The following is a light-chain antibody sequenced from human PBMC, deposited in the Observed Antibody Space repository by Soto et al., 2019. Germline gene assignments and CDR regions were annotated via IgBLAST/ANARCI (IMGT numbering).Light chain of an antibody. V-gene: IGLV1-47*01. J-gene: IGLJ1*01. CDR3: AAWDDSLSAFYV. CDR2: RNN. CDR1: SSNIGSNY. Sequence: QSVLTQPPSASGTPGQRVTISCSGSSSNIGSNYVYWYQQLPGTAPKLLIYRNNQRPSGVPDRFSGSKSGTSASLAISGLRSEAEADYYCAAWDDSLSAFYVFGTGTKVTVL.